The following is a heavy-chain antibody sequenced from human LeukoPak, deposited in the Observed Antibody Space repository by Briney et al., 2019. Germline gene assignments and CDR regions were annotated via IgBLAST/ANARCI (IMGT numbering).Heavy chain of an antibody. D-gene: IGHD1-26*01. CDR3: ARAGYTISYYSLDD. Sequence: SETLSLTCTVSGGSLNSYYWGWIRQPAGKGLEWIGRIYTTGSTNYNPSLASRVTMSVDTSKNQFSLKLTSVTAADTALYYCARAGYTISYYSLDDWGQGTLVTVSS. J-gene: IGHJ4*02. V-gene: IGHV4-4*07. CDR1: GGSLNSYY. CDR2: IYTTGST.